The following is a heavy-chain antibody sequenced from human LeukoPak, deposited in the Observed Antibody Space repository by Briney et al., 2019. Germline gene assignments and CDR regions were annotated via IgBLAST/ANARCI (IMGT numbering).Heavy chain of an antibody. V-gene: IGHV3-33*01. Sequence: GSLRLSCAASGFTFSNYGMHWVRQAPGKGLEWVAVIWYDGSNKHYADSVKGRFTISRDNSKNTLYLQMNSLRAEDTAIYYCLRDQNYDTSSPFYWGQGTLVTVSS. CDR1: GFTFSNYG. CDR2: IWYDGSNK. J-gene: IGHJ4*02. D-gene: IGHD3-22*01. CDR3: LRDQNYDTSSPFY.